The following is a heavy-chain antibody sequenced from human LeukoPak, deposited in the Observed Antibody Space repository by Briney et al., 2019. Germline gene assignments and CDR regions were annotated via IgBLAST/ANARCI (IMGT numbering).Heavy chain of an antibody. CDR1: AYTFTGYY. CDR3: ASRSVYYDSSGYPSDY. CDR2: INPNSGGT. Sequence: GASVKVSCKASAYTFTGYYMHWVRQAPGQGLEWMGWINPNSGGTNYAQKFQGRVTMTRDTSISTAYMELSRLRSDDTAVYYCASRSVYYDSSGYPSDYWGQGTLVTVSS. J-gene: IGHJ4*02. V-gene: IGHV1-2*02. D-gene: IGHD3-22*01.